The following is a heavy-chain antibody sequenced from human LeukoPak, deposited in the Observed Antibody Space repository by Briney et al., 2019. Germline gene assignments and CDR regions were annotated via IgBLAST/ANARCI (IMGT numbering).Heavy chain of an antibody. J-gene: IGHJ6*03. D-gene: IGHD3-9*01. CDR3: VRGRGGGGDMVFAGTRYYYYYHMEV. Sequence: SETLSLTCAVYGESFSDFYWTWIRQSPGQGREWIGQIDQIGTTNYNPSRKGRVTISVDTSKNQCSLQLNSVTAADTAVYYCVRGRGGGGDMVFAGTRYYYYYHMEVWGKGTPVTVSS. V-gene: IGHV4-34*01. CDR2: IDQIGTT. CDR1: GESFSDFY.